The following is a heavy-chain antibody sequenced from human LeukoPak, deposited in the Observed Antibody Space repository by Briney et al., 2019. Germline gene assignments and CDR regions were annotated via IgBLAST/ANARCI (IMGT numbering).Heavy chain of an antibody. CDR1: GFTARDND. CDR2: ICSGDKT. Sequence: GGSLRLSCVTSGFTARDNDMGWVRQAPGKGLEWVSVICSGDKTNYADSVRGRFTISRDNSKNTLYLQMNSLRVEDTAIYYCTRGPDEAKLSKWGRGTLVTVSS. J-gene: IGHJ4*02. D-gene: IGHD1-14*01. CDR3: TRGPDEAKLSK. V-gene: IGHV3-53*01.